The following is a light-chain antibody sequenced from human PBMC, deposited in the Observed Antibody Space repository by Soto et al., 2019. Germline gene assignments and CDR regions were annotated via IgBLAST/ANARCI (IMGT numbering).Light chain of an antibody. CDR2: DAS. J-gene: IGKJ3*01. CDR1: PSVSSY. Sequence: EIGLPQSPAPLSLSPGERATLSCRASPSVSSYLAWYQQKPGQAPRLLIYDASNRATGIPARFSGSGSGTDFTLTRSSLEREDVAVYDCQQRSNWHTVVPGPRVYIK. V-gene: IGKV3-11*01. CDR3: QQRSNWHT.